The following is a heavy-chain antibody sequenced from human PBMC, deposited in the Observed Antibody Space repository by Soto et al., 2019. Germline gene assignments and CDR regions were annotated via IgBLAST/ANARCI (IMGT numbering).Heavy chain of an antibody. CDR3: ARPLWGGFYYDSSGYDY. CDR2: ISAYNGNT. Sequence: GASVKVSCKASGYTFTSYGISWVRQAPGQGLEWMGWISAYNGNTNYAQKLQGRVTMTTDTSTSTAYMELRSLRSDDTAVYYCARPLWGGFYYDSSGYDYWGQGTLVTSPQ. D-gene: IGHD3-22*01. V-gene: IGHV1-18*01. J-gene: IGHJ4*02. CDR1: GYTFTSYG.